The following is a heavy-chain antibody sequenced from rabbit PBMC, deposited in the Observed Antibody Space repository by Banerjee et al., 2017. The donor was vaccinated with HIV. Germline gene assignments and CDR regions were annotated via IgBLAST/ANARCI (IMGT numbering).Heavy chain of an antibody. CDR1: GFSFSSSYY. J-gene: IGHJ3*01. Sequence: QSLEESGGDLVKPEGSLTLTCTASGFSFSSSYYMCWVRQAPGKGLEWIACIYTSDDRTWYASWAKGRFTISKTSSTTVTLQMTSLTAADTATYFCARESAYYLTRLDLWGQGTLVTVS. D-gene: IGHD1-1*01. V-gene: IGHV1S40*01. CDR3: ARESAYYLTRLDL. CDR2: IYTSDDRT.